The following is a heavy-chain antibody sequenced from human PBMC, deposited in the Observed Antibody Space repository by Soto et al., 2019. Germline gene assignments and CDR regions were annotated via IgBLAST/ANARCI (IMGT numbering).Heavy chain of an antibody. D-gene: IGHD6-19*01. CDR1: GGSIISSYW. CDR3: ARVGNRSGWGPRGDY. Sequence: SETLSLTCDVSGGSIISSYWWSWVRQSPGKGLEWIGEVFHSGITKYNPSLKSRVTLSVDKSKNQFSLKLTSVAAADTAIYYCARVGNRSGWGPRGDYWGQGTLVTVSS. J-gene: IGHJ4*02. V-gene: IGHV4-4*02. CDR2: VFHSGIT.